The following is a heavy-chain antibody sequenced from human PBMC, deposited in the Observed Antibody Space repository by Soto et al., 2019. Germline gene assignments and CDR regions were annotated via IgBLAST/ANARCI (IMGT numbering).Heavy chain of an antibody. CDR3: ARDYYDSSGYYQGMDV. Sequence: RGESLKISCKGYGYSFTSYWIAWVRQMNGKGLEWMGIIYPGDSDTRYSPSFQGQVTISADKSISTAYLQWSSLKASDTAMYYCARDYYDSSGYYQGMDVWGQGTTVTVSS. V-gene: IGHV5-51*01. CDR1: GYSFTSYW. D-gene: IGHD3-22*01. J-gene: IGHJ6*02. CDR2: IYPGDSDT.